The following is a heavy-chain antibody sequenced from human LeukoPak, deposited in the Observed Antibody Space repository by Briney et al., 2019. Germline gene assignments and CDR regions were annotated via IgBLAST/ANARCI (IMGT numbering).Heavy chain of an antibody. CDR3: ARTAYGSGSYYNVSADY. J-gene: IGHJ4*02. V-gene: IGHV4-34*01. CDR2: INHSGST. D-gene: IGHD3-10*01. Sequence: SETLSLTCAVYGGSFSGYHWSWIRQPPGKGLEWIGEINHSGSTNYNPSLKSRVTISVDTSKNQFSLKLSSVTAADTAVYYCARTAYGSGSYYNVSADYWGQGTLVTVSS. CDR1: GGSFSGYH.